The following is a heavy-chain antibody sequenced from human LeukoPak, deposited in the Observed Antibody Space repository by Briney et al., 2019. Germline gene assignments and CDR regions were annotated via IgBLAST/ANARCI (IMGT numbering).Heavy chain of an antibody. CDR3: AKARGYYDSSGYPGYFQH. CDR2: ISGSGGST. V-gene: IGHV3-23*01. CDR1: GFTFSSYA. Sequence: QPGGSLRLSCAASGFTFSSYAMSWVRQAPGKGLGWVSAISGSGGSTYYADSVKGRFTISRDNSKNTLYLQMNNLRAEDTAVYYCAKARGYYDSSGYPGYFQHWGQGTLVTVSS. D-gene: IGHD3-22*01. J-gene: IGHJ1*01.